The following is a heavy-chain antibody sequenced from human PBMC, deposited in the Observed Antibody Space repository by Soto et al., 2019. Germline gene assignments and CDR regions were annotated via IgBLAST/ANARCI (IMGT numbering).Heavy chain of an antibody. V-gene: IGHV1-69*02. D-gene: IGHD6-13*01. J-gene: IGHJ1*01. CDR2: IIPIIGII. CDR3: ARGPYSAGPKSAEYFQQ. Sequence: GASVKVSCKASGGTFSTYTITWVRQAPGQGLEWMGRIIPIIGIINYAQKFQGRVTISADKFTGTAYMELTGLRSDDTAVYYCARGPYSAGPKSAEYFQQWGQGTLVTVSS. CDR1: GGTFSTYT.